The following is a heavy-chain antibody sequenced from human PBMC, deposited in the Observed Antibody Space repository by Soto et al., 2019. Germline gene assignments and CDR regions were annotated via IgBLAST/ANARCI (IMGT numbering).Heavy chain of an antibody. D-gene: IGHD4-17*01. CDR3: AKGTQQFYGDSYYHYYMDV. V-gene: IGHV3-9*02. Sequence: EVQLVESGGGVVQPGRSLRLSCAASGFTSDDYAMHWVRQAPGKGLEWVSVISWSSGSTDYADSVRGRFTISRDNVEKSLFLQMNSLRVDDTALYYCAKGTQQFYGDSYYHYYMDVWGKGTTVTVSS. CDR1: GFTSDDYA. CDR2: ISWSSGST. J-gene: IGHJ6*03.